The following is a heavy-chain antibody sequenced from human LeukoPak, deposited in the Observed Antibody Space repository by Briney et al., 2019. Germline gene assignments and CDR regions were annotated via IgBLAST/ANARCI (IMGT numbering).Heavy chain of an antibody. CDR2: ISAYNGNT. CDR1: GYTFTSYG. CDR3: ARDRMSELDDIYYYYGMDV. J-gene: IGHJ6*02. V-gene: IGHV1-18*01. Sequence: ASVKVSCKASGYTFTSYGISWVRQAPGQGLEWMGWISAYNGNTNYAQKLQGRVTMTTDTSTSTAYMGLRSLRSDDTAVYYCARDRMSELDDIYYYYGMDVWGQGTTVTVSS. D-gene: IGHD3-9*01.